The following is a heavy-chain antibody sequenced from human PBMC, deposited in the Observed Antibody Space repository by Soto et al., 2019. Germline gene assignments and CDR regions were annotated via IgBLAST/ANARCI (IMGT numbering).Heavy chain of an antibody. CDR2: ISSSGNSI. CDR3: ARDYSDSSGFFGDYYGMDV. V-gene: IGHV3-11*01. J-gene: IGHJ6*01. Sequence: QVQLVESGGGLVKPGGSLRLSCAASGFTFSDYYMIWIRQAPGKGLEWVSYISSSGNSIYYADSVKGRFTISRDSAKNSLYLQTNSLRAEDTAVYYCARDYSDSSGFFGDYYGMDVWGQGTTVTVSS. CDR1: GFTFSDYY. D-gene: IGHD3-22*01.